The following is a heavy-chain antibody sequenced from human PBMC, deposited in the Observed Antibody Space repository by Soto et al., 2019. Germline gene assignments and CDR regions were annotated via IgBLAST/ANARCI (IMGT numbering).Heavy chain of an antibody. CDR1: GYSFTSYW. CDR2: IYPGDSDT. CDR3: ATGRYCSSTSCWTGYYYYGMDV. V-gene: IGHV5-51*01. D-gene: IGHD2-2*01. Sequence: ESLKISCKGSGYSFTSYWIGWARQMPGKGLAWMGIIYPGDSDTRYSPSFQGEVTISADKSISTAYLQWSSLKASDTAMYYCATGRYCSSTSCWTGYYYYGMDVWGQGTTVTVSS. J-gene: IGHJ6*02.